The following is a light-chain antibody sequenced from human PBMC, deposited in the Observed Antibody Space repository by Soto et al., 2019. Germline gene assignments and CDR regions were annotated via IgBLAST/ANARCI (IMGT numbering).Light chain of an antibody. CDR1: SSDVGGYNY. CDR3: SSYTSSSTHVV. CDR2: EVS. J-gene: IGLJ2*01. Sequence: QSALTQPASVSGSPGQSITISCTGTSSDVGGYNYVSWYQQQPGKAPKLMIYEVSNRPSGVSNRFSGSNSGNTASLTISGLHAEDEADYYCSSYTSSSTHVVFGGGTKLTVL. V-gene: IGLV2-14*01.